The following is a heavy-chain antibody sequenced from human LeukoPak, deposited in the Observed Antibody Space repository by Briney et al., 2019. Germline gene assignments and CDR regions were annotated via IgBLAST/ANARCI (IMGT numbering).Heavy chain of an antibody. J-gene: IGHJ3*02. CDR2: ISSSSSYI. D-gene: IGHD3-10*01. CDR3: ARDRRGGAFDI. Sequence: GSLKLSCAASGFTLSSQNLNWVRQAPGEGPEWVSSISSSSSYIYYADSVKGRFTISRDNAKNSLYLQMNSLRAEDTAVYYCARDRRGGAFDIWGQGTMVTVSS. CDR1: GFTLSSQN. V-gene: IGHV3-21*01.